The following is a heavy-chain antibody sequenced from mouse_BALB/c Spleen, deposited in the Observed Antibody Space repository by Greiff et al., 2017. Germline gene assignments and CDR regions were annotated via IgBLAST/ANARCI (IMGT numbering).Heavy chain of an antibody. D-gene: IGHD3-3*01. CDR2: IRNKANGYTT. J-gene: IGHJ4*01. V-gene: IGHV7-3*02. CDR1: GFTFPDYY. CDR3: AKDMAVYYAMDY. Sequence: EVQLVESGGGLVQPGGSLRLSCATSGFTFPDYYISWVRQPPGKALEWLGFIRNKANGYTTEYSASVKGRFTISRDNSQSILYLQMNTLRAEDSATYYCAKDMAVYYAMDYWGQGTSVTVSA.